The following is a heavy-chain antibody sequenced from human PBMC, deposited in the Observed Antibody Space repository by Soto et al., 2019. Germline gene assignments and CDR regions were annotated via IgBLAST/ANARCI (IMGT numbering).Heavy chain of an antibody. Sequence: QVHLVQSGAEVKKPGASVKVSCKGSGYTFTSYGITWGRQAPGQGLEWMGWISAHNGNTDYAQKLQGRVTVTRDTSTSTAYMELRSLRSGDTAVYYCARGRYGDYWGQGALVTVSS. D-gene: IGHD1-1*01. CDR3: ARGRYGDY. J-gene: IGHJ4*02. V-gene: IGHV1-18*01. CDR1: GYTFTSYG. CDR2: ISAHNGNT.